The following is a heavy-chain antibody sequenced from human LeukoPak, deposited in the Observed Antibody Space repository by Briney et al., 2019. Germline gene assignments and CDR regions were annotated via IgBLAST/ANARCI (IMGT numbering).Heavy chain of an antibody. D-gene: IGHD5-18*01. J-gene: IGHJ4*02. V-gene: IGHV3-23*01. CDR3: AKDTSRGYSSDF. CDR1: GFTFSSYG. CDR2: ISGNGGRT. Sequence: GGSLRLSCAASGFTFSSYGMSWVRQAPGKGLEWASAISGNGGRTDYADSVKGRFTISRDNSKNTLYLQMNSLRAEDTAIYYCAKDTSRGYSSDFWGQGTLVTVSP.